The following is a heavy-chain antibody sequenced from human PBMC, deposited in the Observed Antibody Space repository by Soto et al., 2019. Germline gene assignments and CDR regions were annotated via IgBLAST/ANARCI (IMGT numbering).Heavy chain of an antibody. V-gene: IGHV3-66*01. D-gene: IGHD6-19*01. CDR3: ARDRIAVAGNPESFQH. CDR2: IYSGGST. CDR1: GFTVSSNY. J-gene: IGHJ1*01. Sequence: PGGSLRLSCAASGFTVSSNYMSWVRQAPGKGLEWVSVIYSGGSTYYADSVKGRFTISRDNSKNTLYLQMNSLRAEDTAVYYCARDRIAVAGNPESFQHWGQGTLVTVSS.